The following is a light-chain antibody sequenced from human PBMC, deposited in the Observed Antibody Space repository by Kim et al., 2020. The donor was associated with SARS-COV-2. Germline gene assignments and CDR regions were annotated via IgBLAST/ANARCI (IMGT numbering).Light chain of an antibody. Sequence: QSVLTQPPSASGTPGQRVIISCSGSSSNIGSNTVNWYQQFPGTAPQLLIDSDDRRPSGVSDRVSCSKSGTSASLAISALRSEDEADYYCATWDDSLDVWMFGGGTQLTVL. J-gene: IGLJ3*02. CDR3: ATWDDSLDVWM. CDR1: SSNIGSNT. V-gene: IGLV1-44*01. CDR2: SDD.